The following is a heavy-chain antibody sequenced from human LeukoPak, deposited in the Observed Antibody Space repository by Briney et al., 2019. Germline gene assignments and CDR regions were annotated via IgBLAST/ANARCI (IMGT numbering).Heavy chain of an antibody. J-gene: IGHJ3*02. CDR1: GGTFNSYA. D-gene: IGHD2-21*01. Sequence: SVKVSCKASGGTFNSYAISWVRQAPGQGLEWMGGVIPIFGTTNYARKFRGRVTLTADKSTRTAYMELSSLRSEDTAVYYCARDRNMWALDIWGQGTMVTVTS. V-gene: IGHV1-69*06. CDR2: VIPIFGTT. CDR3: ARDRNMWALDI.